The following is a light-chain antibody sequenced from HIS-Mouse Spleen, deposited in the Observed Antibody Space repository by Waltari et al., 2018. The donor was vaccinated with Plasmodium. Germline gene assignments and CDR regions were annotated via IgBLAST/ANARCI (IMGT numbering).Light chain of an antibody. CDR1: SLRSYY. CDR3: NSRDSSGNHQV. V-gene: IGLV3-19*01. CDR2: GKN. Sequence: SSEMTQDPAVSVALGQTVRITCTGDSLRSYYASRYQQKPGQAPVLVIYGKNNRPSGIPDRFSGSSSGNTASLTIAGAQAEDEADYYCNSRDSSGNHQVFGGGTKLTVL. J-gene: IGLJ3*02.